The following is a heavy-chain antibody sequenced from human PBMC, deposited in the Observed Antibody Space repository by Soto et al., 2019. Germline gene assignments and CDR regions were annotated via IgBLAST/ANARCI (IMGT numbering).Heavy chain of an antibody. CDR3: ASQRAVAGIIASYYGMDV. V-gene: IGHV3-33*01. Sequence: GGSLRLSCAASGFTFSSYGMHWVRQAPGKGLEWVAVIWYDGSNKYYADSVKGRFTISRDNSKNTLYLQMNSLRAEDTAVYYCASQRAVAGIIASYYGMDVWGQGTTVTVSS. D-gene: IGHD6-19*01. CDR1: GFTFSSYG. J-gene: IGHJ6*02. CDR2: IWYDGSNK.